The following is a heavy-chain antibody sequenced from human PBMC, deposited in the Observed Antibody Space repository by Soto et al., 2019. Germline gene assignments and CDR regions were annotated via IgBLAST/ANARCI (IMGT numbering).Heavy chain of an antibody. J-gene: IGHJ3*02. Sequence: QLQLQESGSGLVKPSQTLSLTCAVSGGSISSGGYSWSWIRQPPGKGLEWIGYIYHSGSTYYNPSLKSRVTISVDRSKNQFSLKLSSVTAADTAVYYCARVSCSGGSCSDAFDIWGQGTMVTVSS. CDR3: ARVSCSGGSCSDAFDI. CDR2: IYHSGST. V-gene: IGHV4-30-2*01. D-gene: IGHD2-15*01. CDR1: GGSISSGGYS.